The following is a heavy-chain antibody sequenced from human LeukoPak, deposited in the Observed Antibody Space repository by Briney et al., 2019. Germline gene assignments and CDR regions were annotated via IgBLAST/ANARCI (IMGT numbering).Heavy chain of an antibody. CDR1: GYTFTGYY. CDR2: INPNSGGT. CDR3: ARSHCSGGSCYSLVLDY. V-gene: IGHV1-2*02. D-gene: IGHD2-15*01. J-gene: IGHJ4*02. Sequence: ASVKVSCKASGYTFTGYYMHWVRQAPGQGLEWMGWINPNSGGTNYAQKLQGRVTVTRDTSISTAYMELSRLRSDDTAVYYCARSHCSGGSCYSLVLDYWGQGTLVTVSS.